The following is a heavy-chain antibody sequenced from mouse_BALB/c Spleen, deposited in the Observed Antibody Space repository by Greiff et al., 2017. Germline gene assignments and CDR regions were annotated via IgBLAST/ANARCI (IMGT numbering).Heavy chain of an antibody. D-gene: IGHD1-1*01. CDR2: ISDGGSYT. J-gene: IGHJ4*01. Sequence: EVKVVESGGGLVKPGGSLKLSCAASGFTFSDYYMYWVRQTPEKRLEWVATISDGGSYTYYPDSVKGRFTISRDNAKNNLYLQMSSLKSEDTAMYYCARVAYGYAMDYWGQGTSVTVSS. V-gene: IGHV5-4*02. CDR1: GFTFSDYY. CDR3: ARVAYGYAMDY.